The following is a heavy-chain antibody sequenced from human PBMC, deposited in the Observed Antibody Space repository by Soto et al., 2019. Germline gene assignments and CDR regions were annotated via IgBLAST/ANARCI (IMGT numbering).Heavy chain of an antibody. V-gene: IGHV3-23*01. D-gene: IGHD1-26*01. Sequence: GGSLRLSCAASGFTFSRYAMSWVRQAPGKGLEWVSAIGGSGGTTYYADSVRGRFTISRDNAKNSLYLQMNSLRAEDTALYYCARVGAPELRYYGMDVWGQGTTVTVS. CDR3: ARVGAPELRYYGMDV. CDR1: GFTFSRYA. J-gene: IGHJ6*02. CDR2: IGGSGGTT.